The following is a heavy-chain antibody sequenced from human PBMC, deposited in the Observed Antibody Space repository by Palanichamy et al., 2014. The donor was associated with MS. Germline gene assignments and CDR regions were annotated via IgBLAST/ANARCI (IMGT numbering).Heavy chain of an antibody. D-gene: IGHD2/OR15-2a*01. V-gene: IGHV4-31*03. J-gene: IGHJ4*02. CDR3: ARLDDQYCCHFDF. Sequence: QVQLQESGPGLVKPSQTLSLTCTVSGGSISSGGHYWNWIRQHPGKGLEWIGYISYTGGTIHNPSLKSRVTISADTSKNQFSLKLSSVTAADTAVYFCARLDDQYCCHFDFWGQGTLVAVSS. CDR1: GGSISSGGHY. CDR2: ISYTGGT.